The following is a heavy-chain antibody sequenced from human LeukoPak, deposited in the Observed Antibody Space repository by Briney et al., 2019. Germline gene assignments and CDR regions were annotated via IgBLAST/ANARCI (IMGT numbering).Heavy chain of an antibody. CDR1: GYTFTGYY. J-gene: IGHJ4*02. V-gene: IGHV1-2*02. CDR3: ARRYGSVDS. D-gene: IGHD1-1*01. Sequence: ASVKVSCKASGYTFTGYYMHWVRQAPGQGLEWMGWIHPGSGDTKYAQKFQGRVTMTRDTSISTAYMELSRLESDDTGVYYCARRYGSVDSWGQGTLVTVST. CDR2: IHPGSGDT.